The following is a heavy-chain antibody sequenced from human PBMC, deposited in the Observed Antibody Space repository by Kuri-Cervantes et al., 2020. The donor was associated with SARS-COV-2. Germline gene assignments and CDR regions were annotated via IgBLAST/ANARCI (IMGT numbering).Heavy chain of an antibody. V-gene: IGHV1-2*02. CDR3: ARDQGDNTVTIH. CDR1: GYTFTGYY. CDR2: INPNSGGT. D-gene: IGHD4-17*01. J-gene: IGHJ4*02. Sequence: ASVKVSCKASGYTFTGYYMHWVRQAPGQGLEWMGWINPNSGGTNYAQKFQGRVTMTRDTSISTAYMELSRLRSDDTAVYYCARDQGDNTVTIHWGQGTLVTVSS.